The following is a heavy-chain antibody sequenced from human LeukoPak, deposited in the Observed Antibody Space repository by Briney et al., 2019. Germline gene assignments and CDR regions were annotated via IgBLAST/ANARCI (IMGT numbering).Heavy chain of an antibody. V-gene: IGHV3-53*01. J-gene: IGHJ4*02. CDR1: GFTVSSNY. D-gene: IGHD1-20*01. CDR2: IYSGGST. Sequence: PGGSLRLSCAASGFTVSSNYMSWVRQAPGKGLDWVSIIYSGGSTYSADYVKGRFTISRDNSKNTLYLQMNSLRAEDTAVYYCARGRGAITGTTGYYFDYWGQGTLVTVSS. CDR3: ARGRGAITGTTGYYFDY.